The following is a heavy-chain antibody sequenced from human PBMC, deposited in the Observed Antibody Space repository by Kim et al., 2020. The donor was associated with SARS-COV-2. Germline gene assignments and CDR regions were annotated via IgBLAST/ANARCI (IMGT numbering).Heavy chain of an antibody. J-gene: IGHJ6*02. V-gene: IGHV3-23*03. CDR3: AKFATNYYYYGMDV. Sequence: GGSLRLSCAASGFTFSSYAMSWVRQAPGKGLEWVSVIYSGGSSTYYADSVKGRFTISRDNSKNTLYLQMNSLRAEDTAVYYCAKFATNYYYYGMDVCGQGTTVTVSS. CDR2: IYSGGSST. CDR1: GFTFSSYA.